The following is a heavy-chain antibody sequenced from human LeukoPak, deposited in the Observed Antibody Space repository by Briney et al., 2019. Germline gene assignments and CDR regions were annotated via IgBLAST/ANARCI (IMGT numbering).Heavy chain of an antibody. Sequence: PGRSLRLSCAASGFTFDDYAMHWVRQAPGKGLEWVSGISWNSGNIGYADSVKGRFTISRDNSKNTLYLQMNSLRAEDTAVYYCARSAMVRGVTIFDYWGQGTLVTVSS. J-gene: IGHJ4*02. V-gene: IGHV3-9*01. CDR3: ARSAMVRGVTIFDY. D-gene: IGHD3-10*01. CDR2: ISWNSGNI. CDR1: GFTFDDYA.